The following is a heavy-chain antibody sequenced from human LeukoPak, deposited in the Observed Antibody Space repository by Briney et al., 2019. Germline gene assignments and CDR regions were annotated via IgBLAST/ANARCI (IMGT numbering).Heavy chain of an antibody. CDR3: AGDFPQYYDSSGFNWFDP. CDR1: GGSISSYY. V-gene: IGHV4-4*07. CDR2: IYTSGST. Sequence: PSETLSLTCTVSGGSISSYYWSWIRQPAGKGLEWIGRIYTSGSTNYNPSLKSRVTMSVDTSKNQFSLKLSSVTAADTAVYYCAGDFPQYYDSSGFNWFDPWGQGTLVTVSS. D-gene: IGHD3-22*01. J-gene: IGHJ5*02.